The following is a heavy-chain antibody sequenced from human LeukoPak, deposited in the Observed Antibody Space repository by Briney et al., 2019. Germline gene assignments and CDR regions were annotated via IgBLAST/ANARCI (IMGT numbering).Heavy chain of an antibody. CDR1: GYTFTDYY. Sequence: ASVKIPCKVSGYTFTDYYMHWVQQAPGKGLEWMGLVDPEDGETIYAEKFQGRVTITADTSTDTAYMELSSLRSEDTAVYYCATAVATTEIDYWGQGTLVTASS. V-gene: IGHV1-69-2*01. CDR3: ATAVATTEIDY. CDR2: VDPEDGET. D-gene: IGHD4-23*01. J-gene: IGHJ4*02.